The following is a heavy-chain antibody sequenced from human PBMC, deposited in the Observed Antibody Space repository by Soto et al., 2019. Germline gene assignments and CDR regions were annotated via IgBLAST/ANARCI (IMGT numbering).Heavy chain of an antibody. CDR1: GYTFTNFG. V-gene: IGHV1-18*01. Sequence: QVQLVQSGAEVKKPGASVQVSCKTSGYTFTNFGLSWVRQAPGKGLEWMGWISAYNGNTKYAQNFQGRVTMTTYTSTSADYMARRLLSIDDTAVDYCARGGSPIDYWGQGNLVNLS. CDR2: ISAYNGNT. CDR3: ARGGSPIDY. D-gene: IGHD3-16*01. J-gene: IGHJ4*02.